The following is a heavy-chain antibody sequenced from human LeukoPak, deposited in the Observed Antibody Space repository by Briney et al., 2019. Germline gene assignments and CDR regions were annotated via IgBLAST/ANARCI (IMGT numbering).Heavy chain of an antibody. CDR3: ARVKRNYDFWRFGYYYYGMDV. CDR1: GYTFTSYD. J-gene: IGHJ6*02. D-gene: IGHD3-3*01. Sequence: GASVKVSCKASGYTFTSYDINWVRQATGQGLEWMGWMNPNSGNTCYAQKFQGRVTMTRNTSISTAYMELSSLRSEDTAVYYCARVKRNYDFWRFGYYYYGMDVWGQGTTVTVSS. CDR2: MNPNSGNT. V-gene: IGHV1-8*01.